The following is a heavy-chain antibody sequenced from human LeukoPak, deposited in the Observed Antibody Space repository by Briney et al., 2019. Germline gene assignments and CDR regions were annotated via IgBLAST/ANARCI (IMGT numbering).Heavy chain of an antibody. CDR3: ARHYSSGTYPLDS. CDR1: GGSFSGYY. CDR2: INHSGST. V-gene: IGHV4-34*01. Sequence: SETLSLTCAVYGGSFSGYYWSWIRQPPGKGLEWIGEINHSGSTNYNPSLKSRVAMSIDPSKNQFFLRLTSVTAADTALYYCARHYSSGTYPLDSWGPGTLVTVSS. J-gene: IGHJ4*02. D-gene: IGHD1-26*01.